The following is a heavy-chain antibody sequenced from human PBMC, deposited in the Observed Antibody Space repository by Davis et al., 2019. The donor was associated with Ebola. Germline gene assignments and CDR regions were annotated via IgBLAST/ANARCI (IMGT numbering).Heavy chain of an antibody. CDR1: GYTFTGYY. CDR2: INPNSGGT. CDR3: ARDHPYYDFWSGYYRGKDGMDV. D-gene: IGHD3-3*01. V-gene: IGHV1-2*04. Sequence: AASVKVSCKASGYTFTGYYMHWVRQAPGQGLEWMGWINPNSGGTNYAQKFQGWVTMTRDTSTSTVYMELSSLRSEDTAVYYCARDHPYYDFWSGYYRGKDGMDVWGQGTTVTVSS. J-gene: IGHJ6*02.